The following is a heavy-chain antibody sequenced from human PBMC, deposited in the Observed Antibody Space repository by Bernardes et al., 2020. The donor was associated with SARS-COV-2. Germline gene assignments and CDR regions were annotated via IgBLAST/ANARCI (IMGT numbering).Heavy chain of an antibody. Sequence: ASVKVSCKASGYTFTSFDIHRVRQATGQGLEWMGWVNPNSGNTGYAQKFQGRVTMTGSSPISTAYMELSSLRSDDTAVYYCARGKMNQHLLDQYYEMDVGGEGTTVTVTS. CDR1: GYTFTSFD. J-gene: IGHJ6*04. D-gene: IGHD2-2*01. CDR2: VNPNSGNT. V-gene: IGHV1-8*01. CDR3: ARGKMNQHLLDQYYEMDV.